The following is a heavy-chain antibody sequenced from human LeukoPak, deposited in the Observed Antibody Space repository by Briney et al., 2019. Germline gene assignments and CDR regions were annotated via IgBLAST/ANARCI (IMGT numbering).Heavy chain of an antibody. CDR2: ISGSGGST. D-gene: IGHD3-10*01. CDR1: GFTFSSYA. V-gene: IGHV3-23*01. J-gene: IGHJ4*02. Sequence: GGSLRLSCAASGFTFSSYAMSWVRQAPGKGLEWVSGISGSGGSTYYADSVKGRFTISRDNSRNTLYLQMNSLRAEDTAVYYCAKDISSRYGSGEIDYWGQGTLVTVSS. CDR3: AKDISSRYGSGEIDY.